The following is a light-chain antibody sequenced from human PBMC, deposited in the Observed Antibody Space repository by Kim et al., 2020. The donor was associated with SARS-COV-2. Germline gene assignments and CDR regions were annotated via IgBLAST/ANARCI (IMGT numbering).Light chain of an antibody. J-gene: IGKJ4*02. V-gene: IGKV1-13*02. CDR1: QVITGA. CDR3: QRVA. Sequence: ALQLTQSPSSLSASVGDRVTITCRASQVITGALAWYQQKPGKTLRLLIYEVSNLQSGVPSRFSGSGSGTDFTLTINRLQPEDFATYYCQRVAFGGGTKVDIK. CDR2: EVS.